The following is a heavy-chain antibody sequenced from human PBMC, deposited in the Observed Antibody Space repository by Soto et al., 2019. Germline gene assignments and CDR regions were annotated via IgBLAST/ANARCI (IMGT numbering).Heavy chain of an antibody. CDR1: VYSFTSYW. J-gene: IGHJ4*02. Sequence: GESLKISCKGSVYSFTSYWIGWVRQMPGKGLEWMGIIYPGDSDTRYSPSFQGQVTISADKSISTAYLQWSSLKASDTAMYYCARQTAVAVVYYFDYWGQGTLATVSS. D-gene: IGHD6-19*01. CDR2: IYPGDSDT. V-gene: IGHV5-51*01. CDR3: ARQTAVAVVYYFDY.